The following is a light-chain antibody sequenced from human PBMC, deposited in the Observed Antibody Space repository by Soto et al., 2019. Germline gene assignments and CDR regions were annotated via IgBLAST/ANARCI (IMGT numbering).Light chain of an antibody. CDR3: GTWDSSLSAGGV. V-gene: IGLV1-51*01. J-gene: IGLJ2*01. CDR2: DNN. Sequence: QSVLTQPPSVSVAPGQKVTISCSGSSSNIGNNYVSWYQQLPGTAPKLLIYDNNKRPSGIPDRFSGSKSGTSATLGITGLQTGYEADYYCGTWDSSLSAGGVFGGGTKLTVL. CDR1: SSNIGNNY.